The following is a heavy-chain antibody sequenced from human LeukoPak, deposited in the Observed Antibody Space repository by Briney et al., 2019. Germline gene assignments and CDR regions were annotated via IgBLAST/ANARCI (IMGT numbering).Heavy chain of an antibody. Sequence: ASVKVSCKASGYTFTSYDINWVRQATGQGLEWMGWINPNSGNTGYAQKFQGRVTMTRNTSISTAYMELSSLRSEDTAVYYCARWYSSSYSLPEYYYYYYMDVWGKGTTVTVSS. J-gene: IGHJ6*03. D-gene: IGHD6-6*01. CDR1: GYTFTSYD. V-gene: IGHV1-8*01. CDR2: INPNSGNT. CDR3: ARWYSSSYSLPEYYYYYYMDV.